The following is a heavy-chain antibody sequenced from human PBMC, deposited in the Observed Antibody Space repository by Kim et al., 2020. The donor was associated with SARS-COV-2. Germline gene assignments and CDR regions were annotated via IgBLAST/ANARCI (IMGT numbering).Heavy chain of an antibody. Sequence: GGSLRLSCAASGFTFSSYALSWVRQAPGKGLEWVSGISASGGDTSYADSVQGRFTISRDNSKNALNLEMNSLRVEDTALYYCAKVTAITAPVYDYWGQGTPVTVSS. CDR3: AKVTAITAPVYDY. D-gene: IGHD2-21*02. J-gene: IGHJ4*02. CDR1: GFTFSSYA. CDR2: ISASGGDT. V-gene: IGHV3-23*01.